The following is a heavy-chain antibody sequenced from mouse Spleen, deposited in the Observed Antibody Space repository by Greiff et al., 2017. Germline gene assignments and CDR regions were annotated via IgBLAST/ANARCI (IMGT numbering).Heavy chain of an antibody. V-gene: IGHV1-64*01. CDR2: IYPSSGGT. D-gene: IGHD2-14*01. CDR3: ARSHFYYRYYVAMDY. Sequence: QVQLQQSGAELVKPGASVKLSCKASGYTFTSYYMNWVKQRPGQGLEWIGWIYPSSGGTNFNEKFKSKATLTVDKSSSTAYMQLSSLTSEDSAVYYCARSHFYYRYYVAMDYWGQGTSVTVSS. J-gene: IGHJ4*01. CDR1: GYTFTSYY.